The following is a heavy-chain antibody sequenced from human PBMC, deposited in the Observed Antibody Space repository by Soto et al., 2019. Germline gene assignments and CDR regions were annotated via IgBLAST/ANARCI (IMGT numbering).Heavy chain of an antibody. V-gene: IGHV4-4*02. CDR2: IFHTGST. CDR1: GVSFSRNNW. D-gene: IGHD2-8*01. CDR3: AIVSDFAVLMSRNYYYYYGMDV. J-gene: IGHJ6*02. Sequence: VQLQESGPGLVKPSGTLSLTCTVSGVSFSRNNWWHWVRQPPGKGLEWIGEIFHTGSTTYNPSLKSRVTMSIDKSTNQFALRLSSVTAADTAVYYCAIVSDFAVLMSRNYYYYYGMDVWGQGTTVTVSS.